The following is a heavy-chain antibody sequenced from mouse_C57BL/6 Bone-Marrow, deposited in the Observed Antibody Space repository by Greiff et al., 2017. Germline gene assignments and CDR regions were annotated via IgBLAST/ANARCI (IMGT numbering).Heavy chain of an antibody. CDR2: IHPNSGST. Sequence: VQLQQPGAELVKPGASVKLSCKASGYTFTSYWMHWVKQRPGQGLEWIGMIHPNSGSTNYNEKFKSKATLTVDKSSSTAYMQLSSLTSEDSAVYYCAVYYDYDGFAYWGQVTLVTVSA. CDR1: GYTFTSYW. J-gene: IGHJ3*01. CDR3: AVYYDYDGFAY. V-gene: IGHV1-64*01. D-gene: IGHD2-4*01.